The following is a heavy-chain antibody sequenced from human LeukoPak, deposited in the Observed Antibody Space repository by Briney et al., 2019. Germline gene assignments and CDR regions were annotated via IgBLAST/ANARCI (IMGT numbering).Heavy chain of an antibody. J-gene: IGHJ6*02. CDR1: GYTFTSYY. V-gene: IGHV1-46*01. CDR2: INPSGGST. D-gene: IGHD6-6*01. Sequence: ASVKASCKASGYTFTSYYMHWVRQAPGQGLEWMGIINPSGGSTSYAQKFQGRVTMTRDTSTSTVYMELSSLRSEDTAVYYCARELSSSSSTYGMDVWGQGTTVTVSS. CDR3: ARELSSSSSTYGMDV.